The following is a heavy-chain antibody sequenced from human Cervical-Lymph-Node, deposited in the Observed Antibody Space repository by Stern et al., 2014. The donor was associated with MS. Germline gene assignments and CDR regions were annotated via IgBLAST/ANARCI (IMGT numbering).Heavy chain of an antibody. Sequence: QVTLKESGPTLVKPTQTLTLTCTFSGFSLDTPGVGVGWIRQPPGKALEWRALIYWDDDRRYSPSLKSRVTLTKDTSKNQVVFRMTNMDPVDTATYHCAEVSVEVGGQFEYWGQGTLVTVSS. J-gene: IGHJ4*02. V-gene: IGHV2-5*02. CDR1: GFSLDTPGVG. D-gene: IGHD6-19*01. CDR3: AEVSVEVGGQFEY. CDR2: IYWDDDR.